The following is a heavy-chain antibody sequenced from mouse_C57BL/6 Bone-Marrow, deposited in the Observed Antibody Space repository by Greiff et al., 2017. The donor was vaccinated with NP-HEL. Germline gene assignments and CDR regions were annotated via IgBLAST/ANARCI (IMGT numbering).Heavy chain of an antibody. J-gene: IGHJ4*01. CDR2: IHPNSGST. Sequence: QVQLQQPGAELVKPGASVKLSCKASGYTFTSYWMHWVKQRPGQGLEWIGMIHPNSGSTNYNEKFKSKATLTVDKSSSTAYMQLSSLTSEDSAVYYCAREGYYDGSSYAMDYWGQGTSVTVSS. V-gene: IGHV1-64*01. CDR3: AREGYYDGSSYAMDY. D-gene: IGHD1-1*01. CDR1: GYTFTSYW.